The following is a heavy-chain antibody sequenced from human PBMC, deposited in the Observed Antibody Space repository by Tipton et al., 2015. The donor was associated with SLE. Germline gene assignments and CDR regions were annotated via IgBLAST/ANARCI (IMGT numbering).Heavy chain of an antibody. V-gene: IGHV4-4*07. D-gene: IGHD3-3*01. CDR1: GDSISSHY. CDR2: MYFSGVT. J-gene: IGHJ2*01. CDR3: ARRSDFWSSWYIDL. Sequence: TLSLTCTVSGDSISSHYWSWIRQPPGKGLEWIGRMYFSGVTDYNPSLKSRLTMSIDTSRNQFSLKLNSVTAADTAVYYCARRSDFWSSWYIDLWGRGTLVTVSS.